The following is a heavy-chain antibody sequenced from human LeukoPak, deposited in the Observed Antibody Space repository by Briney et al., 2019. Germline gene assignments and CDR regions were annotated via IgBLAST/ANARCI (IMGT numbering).Heavy chain of an antibody. Sequence: PGGSLRLSCAASGFTFSSYSMNWVRQAPGQGLEWVSSINTSGRNIHYAASVKGRFTISRYNAKNSLYLQMNSLRAEDTAVYYWASRRNGSSWFTNRFDPWGQGTLVTVSS. CDR2: INTSGRNI. V-gene: IGHV3-21*01. CDR3: ASRRNGSSWFTNRFDP. J-gene: IGHJ5*02. D-gene: IGHD6-13*01. CDR1: GFTFSSYS.